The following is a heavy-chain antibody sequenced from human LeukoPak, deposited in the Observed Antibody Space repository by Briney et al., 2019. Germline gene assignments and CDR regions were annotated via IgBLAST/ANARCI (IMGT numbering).Heavy chain of an antibody. J-gene: IGHJ4*02. CDR2: INPTGSRT. D-gene: IGHD3-10*01. Sequence: GASVKVSCKASGYTFINNWMHWVRQAPGQGLEWVGLINPTGSRTLYAQKFQGRVTMTRDTSISTAYMELSSLRSDDTAVYYCARGGTMVRGPIDYWGQGTLVTVSS. CDR3: ARGGTMVRGPIDY. V-gene: IGHV1-46*01. CDR1: GYTFINNW.